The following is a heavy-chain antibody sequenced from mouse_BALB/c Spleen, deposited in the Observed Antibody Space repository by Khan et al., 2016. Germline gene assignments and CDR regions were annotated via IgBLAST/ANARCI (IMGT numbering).Heavy chain of an antibody. CDR3: GRGPYIVDY. CDR2: ISSGGSP. Sequence: EVELVESGGDLVKPGGSLKLSCAASGFTFSRYAMSWVRQTPEKSLDWVASISSGGSPYYPDSVKGRFTISRDNGRNILYLQMSSLRSEDTAMYYCGRGPYIVDYWGQGTTLTVSS. CDR1: GFTFSRYA. V-gene: IGHV5-6-5*01. J-gene: IGHJ2*01. D-gene: IGHD1-3*01.